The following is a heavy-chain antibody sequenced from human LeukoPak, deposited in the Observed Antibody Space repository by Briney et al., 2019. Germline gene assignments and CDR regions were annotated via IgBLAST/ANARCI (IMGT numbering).Heavy chain of an antibody. CDR1: GGSISSSSYY. Sequence: PSETLSLTCTVSGGSISSSSYYWGWIRQPPGKGLEWIGGIYYSGSTYYNPSLKSRVTISVDTSKNQFSLKLSSVTAADTAVYYCARRRAVAGTKSLYYFDYWGQGTLVTVSS. D-gene: IGHD6-19*01. CDR3: ARRRAVAGTKSLYYFDY. V-gene: IGHV4-39*01. CDR2: IYYSGST. J-gene: IGHJ4*02.